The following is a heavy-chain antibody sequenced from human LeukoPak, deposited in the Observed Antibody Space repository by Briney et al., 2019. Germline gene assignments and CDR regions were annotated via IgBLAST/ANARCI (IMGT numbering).Heavy chain of an antibody. Sequence: HSGGSLRLSCAASGFTFSSYSMNWVRQAPGKGLEWVSYISSSSSTIYYADSVKGRFTISRDNAKNSLYLQMNSLRAEDTAVYYCASRGPRGTSDYWGQGTLVTVSS. D-gene: IGHD3-16*01. V-gene: IGHV3-48*01. CDR1: GFTFSSYS. CDR3: ASRGPRGTSDY. J-gene: IGHJ4*02. CDR2: ISSSSSTI.